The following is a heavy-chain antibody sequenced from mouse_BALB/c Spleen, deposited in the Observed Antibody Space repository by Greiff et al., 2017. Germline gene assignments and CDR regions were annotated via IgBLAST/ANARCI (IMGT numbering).Heavy chain of an antibody. CDR3: ARGDYYGSTPAWFAY. V-gene: IGHV14-1*02. D-gene: IGHD1-1*01. CDR1: GFNIKDYY. CDR2: IDPENGNT. J-gene: IGHJ3*01. Sequence: VQLQQSGAELVGPGALVKLSCKASGFNIKDYYMHWVKQRPEQGLEWIGWIDPENGNTIYDPKFQGKASITADTSSNTAYLQLSSLTSEDTAVYYCARGDYYGSTPAWFAYWGQGTLVTVSA.